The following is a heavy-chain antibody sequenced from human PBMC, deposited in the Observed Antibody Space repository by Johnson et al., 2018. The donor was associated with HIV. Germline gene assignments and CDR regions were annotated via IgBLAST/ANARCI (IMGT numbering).Heavy chain of an antibody. CDR2: INWSGASA. CDR3: ARATYYYDLSGYLTRPRAFDV. J-gene: IGHJ3*01. D-gene: IGHD3-22*01. V-gene: IGHV3-20*04. CDR1: GFTFGDYD. Sequence: VQLVESGGGVVRPGGSLRLSCAASGFTFGDYDMAWVRVAPGKGLEWVSGINWSGASAGYADSVKGRFTISRDNGKNSLYLEMNSLRAEDTALYYCARATYYYDLSGYLTRPRAFDVWGQGTMVTVSS.